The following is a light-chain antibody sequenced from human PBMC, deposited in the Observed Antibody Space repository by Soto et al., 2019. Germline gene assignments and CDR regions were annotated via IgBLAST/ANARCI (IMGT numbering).Light chain of an antibody. CDR1: SSNIGAGYD. V-gene: IGLV1-40*01. CDR3: QSYDSTRSARYV. Sequence: QSVLTQPPSVSGAPGQRVTISCTGSSSNIGAGYDVHWYQQRPGTAPKLLIFGNINRPSGVPDRFSGSKSGTSASLAITGLQAVDEGEYYCQSYDSTRSARYVFGTGTKLTVL. J-gene: IGLJ1*01. CDR2: GNI.